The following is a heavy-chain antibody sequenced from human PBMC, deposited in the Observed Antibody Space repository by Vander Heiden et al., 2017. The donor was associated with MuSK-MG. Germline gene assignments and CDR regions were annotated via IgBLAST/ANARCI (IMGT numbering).Heavy chain of an antibody. CDR2: INRDGGTT. CDR1: GFTFSNLW. J-gene: IGHJ3*01. Sequence: EVQLVESGGGLIQPGGSLRLSCAASGFTFSNLWMHWVRQAPGKGLVWVSRINRDGGTTGYADSVKGRFTVSRDNAENTLYLQMNSLRVEDTAVYYCTRDFDDPSGFWGQGTMVTVSS. CDR3: TRDFDDPSGF. D-gene: IGHD3-3*01. V-gene: IGHV3-74*01.